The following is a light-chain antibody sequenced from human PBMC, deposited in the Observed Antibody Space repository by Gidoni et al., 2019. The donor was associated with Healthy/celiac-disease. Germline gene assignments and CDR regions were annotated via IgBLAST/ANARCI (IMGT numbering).Light chain of an antibody. CDR1: SRDVGGYNY. J-gene: IGLJ2*01. CDR2: EVS. CDR3: SSYAGSNNHVV. Sequence: QSALTQPPSASGSPGQSVTISCPGTSRDVGGYNYVSWYQQHPGKAPKLMIYEVSKRPSGVPDRFSGSKSGNTASLTVSGLQAEDEADYYCSSYAGSNNHVVFGGGTKLTVL. V-gene: IGLV2-8*01.